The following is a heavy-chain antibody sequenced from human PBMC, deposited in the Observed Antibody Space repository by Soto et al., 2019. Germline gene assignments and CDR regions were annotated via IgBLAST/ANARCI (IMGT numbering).Heavy chain of an antibody. V-gene: IGHV1-46*03. CDR2: INPSGGSP. D-gene: IGHD5-12*01. CDR3: ARGGAMVATIRTYYYYYMDV. CDR1: GYTFTSYY. Sequence: QVQLVQSGAEVKKPGASVKVSCKASGYTFTSYYMHWVRQAPGQGLEWMGIINPSGGSPSYAQKFQGRVTMTRDTSTSTVYMELSSLRSEDTAVYYCARGGAMVATIRTYYYYYMDVWGKGTTVTVSS. J-gene: IGHJ6*03.